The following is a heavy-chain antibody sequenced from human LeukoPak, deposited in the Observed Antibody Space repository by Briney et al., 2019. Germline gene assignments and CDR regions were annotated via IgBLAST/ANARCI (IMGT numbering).Heavy chain of an antibody. CDR3: ARDRYGSGSYYKSWFDP. CDR2: IYTSGST. CDR1: GGSISSYY. Sequence: SETLSLTCTLSGGSISSYYWSWVRQPAGKGLGWIGRIYTSGSTNYNPSLKSRVTMSVDTSKNQFSLKLSSVTAADTAVYYWARDRYGSGSYYKSWFDPWGQGTLVTVSS. V-gene: IGHV4-4*07. D-gene: IGHD3-10*01. J-gene: IGHJ5*02.